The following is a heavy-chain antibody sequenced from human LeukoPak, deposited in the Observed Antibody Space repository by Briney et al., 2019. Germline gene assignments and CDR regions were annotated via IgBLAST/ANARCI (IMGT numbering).Heavy chain of an antibody. CDR2: IRSKANSYAT. Sequence: GGSLRLSCAASGFTFSGSAMHWVRQASGKGLEWVGRIRSKANSYATAYAASVKGRFTISRDDSKNTACLQMNSLKTEDTAVYYCTGIAAAGYPFDYWGQGTLVTVSS. D-gene: IGHD6-13*01. V-gene: IGHV3-73*01. CDR1: GFTFSGSA. J-gene: IGHJ4*02. CDR3: TGIAAAGYPFDY.